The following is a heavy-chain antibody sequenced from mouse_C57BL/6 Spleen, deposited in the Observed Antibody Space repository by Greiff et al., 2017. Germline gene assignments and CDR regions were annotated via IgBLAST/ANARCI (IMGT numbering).Heavy chain of an antibody. CDR3: ARNGDYGRGYFDV. D-gene: IGHD1-1*01. J-gene: IGHJ1*03. V-gene: IGHV2-2*01. CDR1: GFSLTSYG. CDR2: IWRGGST. Sequence: QVQLQQSGPGLVQPSQSLSITCTVSGFSLTSYGVHWVRQSPGKGLEWLGVIWRGGSTDYNAAFISRLSISKDNSKTHVFFKMNSLQADDTAIYYCARNGDYGRGYFDVWGTGTTVTVSS.